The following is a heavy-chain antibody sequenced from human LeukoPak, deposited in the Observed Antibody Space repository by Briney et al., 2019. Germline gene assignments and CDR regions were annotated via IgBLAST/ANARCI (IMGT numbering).Heavy chain of an antibody. D-gene: IGHD4-23*01. CDR1: GFTFSSYS. CDR2: ISSSSSYI. J-gene: IGHJ4*02. V-gene: IGHV3-21*01. CDR3: ARDLAVTRDY. Sequence: PGGSLRLSCAASGFTFSSYSMNWVRQAPGKGLEWVSSISSSSSYIYYADSVKGRLTISRDNAKNSLYLQMNSLRAEDTAVYYCARDLAVTRDYWGQGTLVTVSS.